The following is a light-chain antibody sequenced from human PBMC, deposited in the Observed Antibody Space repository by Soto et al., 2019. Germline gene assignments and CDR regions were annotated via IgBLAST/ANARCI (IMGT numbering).Light chain of an antibody. V-gene: IGKV1-39*01. CDR2: CAS. CDR3: QHSYNTPPT. CDR1: QSVSTR. Sequence: SKMTQSPTTLSPSVGDRFTVTCRASQSVSTRLAWYQQKPGKAPKVLIYCASSLGSEVPSRFYGSGSATHVILTITSRQREDAATYYCQHSYNTPPTFGQGTKVDI. J-gene: IGKJ1*01.